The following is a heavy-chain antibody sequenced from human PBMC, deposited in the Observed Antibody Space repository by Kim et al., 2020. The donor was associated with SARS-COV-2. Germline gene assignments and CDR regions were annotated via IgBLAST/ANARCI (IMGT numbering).Heavy chain of an antibody. V-gene: IGHV4-39*07. Sequence: SETLSLTCTVSGGSISSSSYYWGWIRQPPGKGLEWIGSIYYSGSTYYNRSLKSRVTISVDTSKNQFSLKLSSVTAADTAVYYCARDGAPLPPSYFDYWGQGTLVTVSS. D-gene: IGHD1-26*01. J-gene: IGHJ4*02. CDR3: ARDGAPLPPSYFDY. CDR2: IYYSGST. CDR1: GGSISSSSYY.